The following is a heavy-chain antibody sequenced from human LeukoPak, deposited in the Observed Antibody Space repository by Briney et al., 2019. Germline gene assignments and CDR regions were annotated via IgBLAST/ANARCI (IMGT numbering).Heavy chain of an antibody. CDR3: ARQLDS. J-gene: IGHJ4*02. CDR2: ISGSGSSI. V-gene: IGHV3-48*01. Sequence: GGSLRLSCAASGFTFSSYSMNWVRQAPGKGLEWDSYISGSGSSIYYADSVKGRFTISRDNAKNSLYLQMNSLRAEDTAVYYCARQLDSWGQGTLVTVSS. CDR1: GFTFSSYS.